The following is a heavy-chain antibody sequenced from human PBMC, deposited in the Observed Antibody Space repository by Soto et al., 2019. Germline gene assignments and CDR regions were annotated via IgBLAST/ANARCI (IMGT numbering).Heavy chain of an antibody. D-gene: IGHD2-8*01. CDR3: ARGDIVLMVYARNYGMAV. CDR1: GYTFTSYD. Sequence: PAVKVSCKASGYTFTSYDINWVRQATGQGLEWMGWMNPNSGNTGYAQKFQGRVTMTRNTSISTAYMELSSLRSEDTAVYYCARGDIVLMVYARNYGMAVWGQGTTVTVSS. J-gene: IGHJ6*02. V-gene: IGHV1-8*01. CDR2: MNPNSGNT.